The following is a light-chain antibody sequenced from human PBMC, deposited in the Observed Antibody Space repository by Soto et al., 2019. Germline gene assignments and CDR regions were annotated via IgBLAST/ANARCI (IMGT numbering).Light chain of an antibody. J-gene: IGKJ4*01. V-gene: IGKV3-11*01. Sequence: EIVLTQSPATLSLSPGERATLSCRASQSVSSYLAWYQQKPGQAPRLLIYAASNRATGIPARFSGSGSGTDFTLTISSLEPGDFAVYYCQQRSNWLTFGGGTKVDIK. CDR2: AAS. CDR3: QQRSNWLT. CDR1: QSVSSY.